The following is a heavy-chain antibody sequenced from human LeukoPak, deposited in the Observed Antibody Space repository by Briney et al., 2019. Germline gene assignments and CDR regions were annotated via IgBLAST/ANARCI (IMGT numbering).Heavy chain of an antibody. CDR2: IIPIFGTA. CDR1: GGTFSSYA. D-gene: IGHD2-15*01. Sequence: SVKVSCKASGGTFSSYAISWVRQAPGQGLEWMGGIIPIFGTANYAQKFQGRVTITADKSTSTAYMELSSPRSEDTAVYYCARVAPNRRYCSGGSCLSYFDYWGQGTLVTVSS. CDR3: ARVAPNRRYCSGGSCLSYFDY. V-gene: IGHV1-69*06. J-gene: IGHJ4*02.